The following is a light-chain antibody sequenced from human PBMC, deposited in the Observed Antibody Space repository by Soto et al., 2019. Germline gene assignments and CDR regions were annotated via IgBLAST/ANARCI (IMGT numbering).Light chain of an antibody. Sequence: EIVLTQSPATLSLSPGERATLSCRASQSVSSYLAWYQQKPGQAPRLLIYDASNRATGIPARFSGSGSATDFTLTISSLEPEDFAVYYCQQRSNWPRGTFGPGTKVDIK. CDR2: DAS. J-gene: IGKJ3*01. CDR3: QQRSNWPRGT. V-gene: IGKV3-11*01. CDR1: QSVSSY.